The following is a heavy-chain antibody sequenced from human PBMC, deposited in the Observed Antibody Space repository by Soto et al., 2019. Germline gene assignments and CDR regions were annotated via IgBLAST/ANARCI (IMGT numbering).Heavy chain of an antibody. D-gene: IGHD1-1*01. V-gene: IGHV3-15*01. CDR3: TTSNLGVDF. Sequence: GSLRLSCAASGLIFSDVWMTWVRQAPGKGLEWVGRIKTKPDDGTIDYAAPVRGRFTISRDDSKNTLYLQMTSLTPDDTGVYYCTTSNLGVDFWGPGTLVTVSS. CDR1: GLIFSDVW. J-gene: IGHJ4*02. CDR2: IKTKPDDGTI.